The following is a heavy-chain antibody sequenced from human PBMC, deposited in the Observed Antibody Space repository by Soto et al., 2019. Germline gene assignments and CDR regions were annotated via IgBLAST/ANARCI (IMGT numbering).Heavy chain of an antibody. Sequence: PSETLSLTCAVYGGSFSGYYWSWIRQPPGKGLEWIGEINHSGSTNYNPSLKSRVTISVDTSKNQFSLKLSSVTAAVTAVYYCARDLGSSGYYYFNYWGQGTLVTVSS. CDR3: ARDLGSSGYYYFNY. D-gene: IGHD3-22*01. CDR1: GGSFSGYY. J-gene: IGHJ4*02. CDR2: INHSGST. V-gene: IGHV4-34*01.